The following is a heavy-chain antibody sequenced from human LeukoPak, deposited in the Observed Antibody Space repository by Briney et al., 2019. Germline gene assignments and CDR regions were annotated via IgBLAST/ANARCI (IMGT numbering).Heavy chain of an antibody. CDR3: ARLGQYYYYGMDV. V-gene: IGHV4-59*08. Sequence: SETLSLTCSVSGGSISSYYWSWIRQPPGKGLEWIGYIYYSGSTNYNPSLKSRVTISVDTSKNQFSLKLGSVTAADTAVYYCARLGQYYYYGMDVWGQGTTVPRSS. J-gene: IGHJ6*02. CDR1: GGSISSYY. CDR2: IYYSGST.